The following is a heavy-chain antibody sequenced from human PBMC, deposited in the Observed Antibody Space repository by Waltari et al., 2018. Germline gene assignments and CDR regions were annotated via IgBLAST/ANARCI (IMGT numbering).Heavy chain of an antibody. CDR2: LWFEGGDE. J-gene: IGHJ4*02. Sequence: QLQLVESGGGVVQPGKSLRLSCAASGFSLSHYGMHWVRQAPGRGLGWVALLWFEGGDEDYADSVRGRFTISRDNSKNILYLHMDSLRVDDTAVYYCAKDAFGNTYMDHWGQGTLVTVSS. V-gene: IGHV3-30*18. CDR3: AKDAFGNTYMDH. CDR1: GFSLSHYG. D-gene: IGHD3-16*01.